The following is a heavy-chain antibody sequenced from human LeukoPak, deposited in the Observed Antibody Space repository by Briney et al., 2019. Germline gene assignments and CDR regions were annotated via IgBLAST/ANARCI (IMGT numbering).Heavy chain of an antibody. V-gene: IGHV1-18*01. Sequence: ASVKVSCKASGYTFTNYGISWVRQAPRQGLEWMGWISAYNGDTNYAQMLQGRVTLTTDASTNTAYMELRSLRSDDTAVYYCARDLPDLTYSYDSSGLDYWGQGTLVTVST. J-gene: IGHJ4*02. CDR1: GYTFTNYG. CDR2: ISAYNGDT. CDR3: ARDLPDLTYSYDSSGLDY. D-gene: IGHD3-22*01.